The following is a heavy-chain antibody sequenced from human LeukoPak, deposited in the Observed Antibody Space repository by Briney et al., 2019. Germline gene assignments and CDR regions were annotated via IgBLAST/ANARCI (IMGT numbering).Heavy chain of an antibody. CDR2: ISWNSGSI. V-gene: IGHV3-9*01. Sequence: GGPLRLSCAASGFTFDDYAMHWVRQAPGKGLEWVSGISWNSGSIGYADSVKGRFTISRDNAKNSLYLQMNSLRAEDTALYYCAAGSGSFDYWGQGTLVTVSS. J-gene: IGHJ4*02. CDR1: GFTFDDYA. D-gene: IGHD3-10*01. CDR3: AAGSGSFDY.